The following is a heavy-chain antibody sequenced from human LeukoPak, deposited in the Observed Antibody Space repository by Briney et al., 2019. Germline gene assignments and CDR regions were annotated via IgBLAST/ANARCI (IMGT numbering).Heavy chain of an antibody. CDR1: GYTLTELS. J-gene: IGHJ4*02. D-gene: IGHD1-26*01. V-gene: IGHV1-24*01. CDR2: FDPEDGGT. CDR3: ATVSIVGAKVGFDY. Sequence: AASVKVPCKVSGYTLTELSMHWVRQAPGKGLEWMGGFDPEDGGTIYAQKFQGRVTMTEDTSTDTAYMELSSLRSEDTAVYYCATVSIVGAKVGFDYWGQGTLVTVSS.